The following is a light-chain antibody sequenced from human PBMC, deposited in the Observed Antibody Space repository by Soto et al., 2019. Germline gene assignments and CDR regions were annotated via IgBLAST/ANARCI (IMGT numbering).Light chain of an antibody. J-gene: IGKJ5*01. CDR1: QGINTY. CDR2: AAS. Sequence: DIQLTQSPSFLSASVGDRVTITCRASQGINTYLAWYQQKPGKAPKLLIFAASTLQNGVPSRFSGSGSGTEFTVTIPSLQPEDFATYFCQQRKSYPITFGQGTRLEIK. V-gene: IGKV1-9*01. CDR3: QQRKSYPIT.